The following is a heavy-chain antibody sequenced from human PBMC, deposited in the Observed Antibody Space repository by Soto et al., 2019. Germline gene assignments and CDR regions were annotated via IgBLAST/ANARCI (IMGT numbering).Heavy chain of an antibody. J-gene: IGHJ3*02. CDR3: ASLLGTVTTSSFDI. CDR2: ISYSGST. Sequence: PSETLSLTCTVSGGSISGYYWSWIRQPPGKGLEWIGYISYSGSTNYNPSLKSRVTISVDTSKNQFSLKLSSVTAADTAVYYCASLLGTVTTSSFDIWGQGTMVTVSS. CDR1: GGSISGYY. D-gene: IGHD4-17*01. V-gene: IGHV4-59*12.